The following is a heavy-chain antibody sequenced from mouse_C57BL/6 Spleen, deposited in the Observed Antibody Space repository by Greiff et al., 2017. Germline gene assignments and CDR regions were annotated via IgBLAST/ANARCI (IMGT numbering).Heavy chain of an antibody. CDR1: GYSITSGYY. V-gene: IGHV3-6*01. D-gene: IGHD2-4*01. CDR2: ISYDGSN. J-gene: IGHJ3*01. Sequence: VQLKESGPGLVKPSQSLSLTCSVTGYSITSGYYWNWIRQFPGNKLEWMGYISYDGSNNYNPSLKNRISITRDTSKNQFFLKLNSVTTEDTATYYCAREEIYYDYGWFAYWGQGTLVTVSA. CDR3: AREEIYYDYGWFAY.